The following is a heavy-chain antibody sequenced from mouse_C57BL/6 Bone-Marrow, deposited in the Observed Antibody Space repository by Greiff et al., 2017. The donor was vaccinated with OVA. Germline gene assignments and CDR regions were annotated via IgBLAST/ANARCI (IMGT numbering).Heavy chain of an antibody. D-gene: IGHD1-3*01. CDR1: GYSFTSYY. J-gene: IGHJ4*01. Sequence: QVQLQQSGPELVKPGASVKISCKASGYSFTSYYIHWVKQRPGQGLEWIGWIYPGSGNTKYNEKFKGKATLTADTSSSTAYMQLSSLTSEDSALYYCARSSRSCAMDYWGQGTSVTVSS. V-gene: IGHV1-66*01. CDR3: ARSSRSCAMDY. CDR2: IYPGSGNT.